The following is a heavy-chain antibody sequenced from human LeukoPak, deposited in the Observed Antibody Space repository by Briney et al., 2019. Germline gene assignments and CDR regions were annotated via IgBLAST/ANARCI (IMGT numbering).Heavy chain of an antibody. CDR2: ISSSGSTI. J-gene: IGHJ4*02. CDR3: ARGPSGYHNT. D-gene: IGHD5-12*01. Sequence: GGSLRLSCAASGFIFRTYEMNWVRQAPGKGLEWVSYISSSGSTIFYADSVKGRFTISRDNAKNSLYLQMNNLGAEDTAVYYCARGPSGYHNTGGQGTLVTVSS. V-gene: IGHV3-48*03. CDR1: GFIFRTYE.